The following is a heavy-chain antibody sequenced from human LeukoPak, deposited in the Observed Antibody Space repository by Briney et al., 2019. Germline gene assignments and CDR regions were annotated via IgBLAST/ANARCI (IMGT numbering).Heavy chain of an antibody. J-gene: IGHJ4*02. D-gene: IGHD1-20*01. CDR2: ISGSGGST. CDR3: AKIRRNNWNDPFDY. Sequence: QTGGSLRLSCVASGFTFSNYAMSWVRQAPGKGLEWVSGISGSGGSTYYADSVKGRFTISRDNSKNTLDLQMNSLRAEDTAVYYCAKIRRNNWNDPFDYWGQGTLVTVSS. V-gene: IGHV3-23*01. CDR1: GFTFSNYA.